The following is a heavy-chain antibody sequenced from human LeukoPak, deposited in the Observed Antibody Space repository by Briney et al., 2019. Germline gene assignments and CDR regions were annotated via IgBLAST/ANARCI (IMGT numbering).Heavy chain of an antibody. J-gene: IGHJ5*02. Sequence: PGGSLRLSCAASGFTFSSSAMSWVRQSPGKGLEWVSAISGSGANTYYADSVKGRFTISRDNSKNTLYLQMNSLRAEDTATYYCAKSPDCGSISCYWFDHWGQGTLVTVSS. CDR1: GFTFSSSA. V-gene: IGHV3-23*01. CDR3: AKSPDCGSISCYWFDH. D-gene: IGHD2-2*01. CDR2: ISGSGANT.